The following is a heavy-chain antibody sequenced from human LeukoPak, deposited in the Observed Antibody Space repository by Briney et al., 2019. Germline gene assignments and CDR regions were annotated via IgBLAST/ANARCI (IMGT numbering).Heavy chain of an antibody. Sequence: PSETLSLTCTVSGGSISSYYWSWIRQPPGKGLEWIGYIYYSGSTNYNPSLKSRVTISVDTSKNQFSLKLSSVTAADTAVYYCARDQYSNYYRYYYGMDVWGQGTTVTVSS. CDR2: IYYSGST. D-gene: IGHD4-11*01. J-gene: IGHJ6*02. CDR3: ARDQYSNYYRYYYGMDV. CDR1: GGSISSYY. V-gene: IGHV4-59*01.